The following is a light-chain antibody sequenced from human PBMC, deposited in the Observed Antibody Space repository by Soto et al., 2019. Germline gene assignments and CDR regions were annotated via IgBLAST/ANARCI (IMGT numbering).Light chain of an antibody. CDR2: GAS. V-gene: IGKV3-20*01. J-gene: IGKJ2*01. Sequence: ETVMTQSPGTLSLSPGERATLSCRASQSVSSGYLSWYQQKPGQAPSLLIFGASNRATGIPDRFTGSWSGTDFTLTISRLEPEDFAAYYCQQYGISQNTFGQGTKLEIK. CDR1: QSVSSGY. CDR3: QQYGISQNT.